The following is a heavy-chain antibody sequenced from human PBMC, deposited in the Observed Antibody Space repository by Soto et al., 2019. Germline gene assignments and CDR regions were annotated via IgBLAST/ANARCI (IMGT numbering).Heavy chain of an antibody. CDR3: ARGRGIPPPPYYYDSSGWGWFDP. Sequence: QVQLQESGPGLVKPSQTLSLTCTVSGGSISSGGYYWSWIRQHPGKGLEWIGYIYYSGSTYYNPSLKSRLTISVDTSKNQFSLKLSSVTAADTAVYYCARGRGIPPPPYYYDSSGWGWFDPWGQGTLVTVSS. D-gene: IGHD3-22*01. CDR2: IYYSGST. CDR1: GGSISSGGYY. V-gene: IGHV4-31*03. J-gene: IGHJ5*02.